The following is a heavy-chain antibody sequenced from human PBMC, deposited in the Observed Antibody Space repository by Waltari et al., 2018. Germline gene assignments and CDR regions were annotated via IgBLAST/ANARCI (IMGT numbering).Heavy chain of an antibody. J-gene: IGHJ3*01. CDR1: GGTITSNRHY. D-gene: IGHD5-12*01. CDR3: ATYIGASIGTAAFDV. Sequence: QLQLQESGPGLGKPSETLYITCIVSGGTITSNRHYCAWIRQPPGQGLEWIGTMSYNGATYSSPSLKSRVTVSRDTSKNHLSLTLVSVTAADTAVYYCATYIGASIGTAAFDVWGQGTMVTVSS. CDR2: MSYNGAT. V-gene: IGHV4-39*02.